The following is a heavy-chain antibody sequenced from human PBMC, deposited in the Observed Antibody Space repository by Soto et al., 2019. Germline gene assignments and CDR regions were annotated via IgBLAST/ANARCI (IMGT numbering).Heavy chain of an antibody. V-gene: IGHV3-66*01. CDR3: ARRIATVDAFGI. D-gene: IGHD4-17*01. J-gene: IGHJ3*02. Sequence: GGSLILSCAASGFTVSSNYMSWVRQAPGKGLEWVSVIYSGGSTYYADSVKGRFTISRDNSKNTLYLQMNSLRAEDTAVYYCARRIATVDAFGIWGQGTMVTVSS. CDR2: IYSGGST. CDR1: GFTVSSNY.